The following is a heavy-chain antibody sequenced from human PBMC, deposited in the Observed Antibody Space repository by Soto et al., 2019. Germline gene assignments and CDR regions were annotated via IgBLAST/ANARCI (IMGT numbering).Heavy chain of an antibody. CDR1: GYNFANFW. CDR2: IFPGGSDT. V-gene: IGHV5-51*01. D-gene: IGHD2-8*02. CDR3: AAGYSTGLDAFDI. J-gene: IGHJ3*02. Sequence: GESLKVSCKGSGYNFANFWIGWVRQMPGKGLEWMGMIFPGGSDTKNSPSLEGQITMSVDKSDSSAYLQWRSLKGSDTAIYYCAAGYSTGLDAFDIWGQGTMVTVS.